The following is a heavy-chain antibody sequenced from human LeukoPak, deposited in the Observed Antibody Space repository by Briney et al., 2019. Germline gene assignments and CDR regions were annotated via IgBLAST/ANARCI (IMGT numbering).Heavy chain of an antibody. Sequence: SETLSLTCTVSGGSISSSSYYWGWIRQPPGKGLEWIGSIYYSGSTYYNPSLKSRVTISVDTSKNQFPLKLSSVTAADTAVYYCARLPNDYDYVRGSYRYTSYYMDVWGKGTTVTVSS. CDR2: IYYSGST. D-gene: IGHD3-16*02. CDR1: GGSISSSSYY. CDR3: ARLPNDYDYVRGSYRYTSYYMDV. V-gene: IGHV4-39*01. J-gene: IGHJ6*03.